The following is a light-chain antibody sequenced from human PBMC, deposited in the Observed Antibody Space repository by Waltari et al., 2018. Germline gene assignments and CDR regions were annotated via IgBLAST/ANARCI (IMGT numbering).Light chain of an antibody. V-gene: IGKV3-11*01. J-gene: IGKJ4*01. CDR3: QQRTNWPLT. Sequence: EVVLTQSPATLSLSPGERATLSCRASQSVSYYLAWYQQKPGQGPRLLIYDASNRATGNPARLSGSGSGTDFTLTISSLEHDDFAVYYCQQRTNWPLTFGGGTKVES. CDR2: DAS. CDR1: QSVSYY.